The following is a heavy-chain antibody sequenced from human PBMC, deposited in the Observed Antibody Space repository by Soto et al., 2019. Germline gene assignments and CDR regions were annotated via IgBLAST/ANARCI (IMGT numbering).Heavy chain of an antibody. Sequence: QVQLQQWGAGLLKPSETLSLTCAVYGGSFSAYYWSWLRQPPGKGLEWIGEINHSGRTNSNPSLKSRVTISVATSKAQFSLRLSSVTAADTAVYYCARASPRYWSGGSFYSGRDYWGQGTLVTVSS. CDR1: GGSFSAYY. V-gene: IGHV4-34*01. D-gene: IGHD2-15*01. CDR2: INHSGRT. J-gene: IGHJ4*02. CDR3: ARASPRYWSGGSFYSGRDY.